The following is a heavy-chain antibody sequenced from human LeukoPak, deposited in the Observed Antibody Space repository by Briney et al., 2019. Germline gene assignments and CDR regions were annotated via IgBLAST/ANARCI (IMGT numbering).Heavy chain of an antibody. V-gene: IGHV1-69*05. Sequence: ASVKVSCKASGGTFSNYAINWVRQAPGQGLEWMGRIIPIFHRTNYAQGFQGRVTITTEESTRTAYMELSRLRSEDTAVYYCARDIPGSSGYFNDAFDMWGQGTMVTVSS. J-gene: IGHJ3*02. CDR3: ARDIPGSSGYFNDAFDM. D-gene: IGHD3-22*01. CDR2: IIPIFHRT. CDR1: GGTFSNYA.